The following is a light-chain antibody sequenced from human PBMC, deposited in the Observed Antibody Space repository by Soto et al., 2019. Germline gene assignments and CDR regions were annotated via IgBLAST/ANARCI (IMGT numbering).Light chain of an antibody. CDR2: DVS. Sequence: QSVLTQPASVSGSPGQSITISCSGTSSDVGGYNYVSWYQQNPGKAPKVMIYDVSSRPSGVSDRFSGSKSGNTASLTISGLQAEDEGDYYCSSYTGSSTLVFGGGTKLPS. CDR3: SSYTGSSTLV. V-gene: IGLV2-14*01. J-gene: IGLJ2*01. CDR1: SSDVGGYNY.